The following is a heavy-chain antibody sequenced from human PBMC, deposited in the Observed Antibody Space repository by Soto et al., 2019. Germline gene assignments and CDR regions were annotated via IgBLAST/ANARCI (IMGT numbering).Heavy chain of an antibody. J-gene: IGHJ4*02. CDR3: AKGGRQWLVTSDFNY. CDR1: GFTFSTYS. D-gene: IGHD6-19*01. V-gene: IGHV3-48*01. Sequence: PGGSLRLSCAASGFTFSTYSMNWVRQAPGKGLEWISYISSSSSTIYYADSVKGRFTISRDSSKNTVYLEMTSLRAEDTAVYYCAKGGRQWLVTSDFNYWGQGALVTVSS. CDR2: ISSSSSTI.